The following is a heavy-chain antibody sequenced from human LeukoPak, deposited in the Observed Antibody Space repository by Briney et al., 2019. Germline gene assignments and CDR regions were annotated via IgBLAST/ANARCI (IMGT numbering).Heavy chain of an antibody. D-gene: IGHD6-6*01. V-gene: IGHV1-69-2*01. J-gene: IGHJ5*02. CDR3: ATDPSIADKYNWFDP. CDR1: GYTFTDYY. CDR2: VDPEDGET. Sequence: ASVKISCKVSGYTFTDYYMHWVQQAPEKGLEWMGLVDPEDGETIYAEKFQGRVTITADTSTDTAYMELSSLRSEDTAVYYCATDPSIADKYNWFDPWGQGTLVTVSS.